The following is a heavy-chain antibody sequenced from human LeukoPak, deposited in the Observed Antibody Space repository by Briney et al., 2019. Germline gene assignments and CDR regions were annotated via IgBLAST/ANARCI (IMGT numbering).Heavy chain of an antibody. Sequence: GGSLRLSCAASVFIFSSYAMSWVRQAPGKGLEWVSAISGRGGSTYYADSVKGRFTISRDNSKNTLYLQMNSLRAEDTAVYYCAKDRLAAAGKVLWFDPWGQGTLVTVSS. CDR1: VFIFSSYA. V-gene: IGHV3-23*01. CDR2: ISGRGGST. CDR3: AKDRLAAAGKVLWFDP. D-gene: IGHD6-13*01. J-gene: IGHJ5*02.